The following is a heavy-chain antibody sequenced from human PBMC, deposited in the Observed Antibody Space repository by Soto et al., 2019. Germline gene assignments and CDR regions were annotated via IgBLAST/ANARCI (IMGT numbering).Heavy chain of an antibody. CDR1: GYTFTTYD. CDR3: ARDPYHVLMVNAPNLYGMDV. Sequence: ASVKVSCKASGYTFTTYDISWVRQAPGQGLEWMGRISTYNGNTNYPQSLQGRLTLTTDTSTTTAYMELRSLRSDDTAVYYCARDPYHVLMVNAPNLYGMDVWGQGNTVTFSS. D-gene: IGHD2-8*01. CDR2: ISTYNGNT. V-gene: IGHV1-18*01. J-gene: IGHJ6*02.